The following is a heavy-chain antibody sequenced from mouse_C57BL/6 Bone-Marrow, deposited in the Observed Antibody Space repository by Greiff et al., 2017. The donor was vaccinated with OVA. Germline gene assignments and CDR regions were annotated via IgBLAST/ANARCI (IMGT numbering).Heavy chain of an antibody. J-gene: IGHJ2*01. CDR3: TTESYFDY. CDR1: GFNIKDDY. CDR2: IDPENGDT. D-gene: IGHD6-2*01. V-gene: IGHV14-4*01. Sequence: VQLQQSGAELVRPGASVKLSCTASGFNIKDDYMHWVKQRPEQGLEWIGWIDPENGDTEYASKFQGKATITADTSSNTAYLQLSSLTSEDTAVYYCTTESYFDYWGQGTTLTVS.